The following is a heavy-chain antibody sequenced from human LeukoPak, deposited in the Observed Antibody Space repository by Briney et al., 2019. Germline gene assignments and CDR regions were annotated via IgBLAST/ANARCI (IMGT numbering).Heavy chain of an antibody. Sequence: SETLSLTCTVSGGSISSYYWGWIRQPPGKGLGWIGSIYYSGSTYYNPSLKSRVTISVDTSKNQFSLKLSSVTAADTAVYYCANSRPYSSGWSFDYWGQGTLVTVSS. J-gene: IGHJ4*02. CDR3: ANSRPYSSGWSFDY. CDR1: GGSISSYY. CDR2: IYYSGST. V-gene: IGHV4-39*07. D-gene: IGHD6-19*01.